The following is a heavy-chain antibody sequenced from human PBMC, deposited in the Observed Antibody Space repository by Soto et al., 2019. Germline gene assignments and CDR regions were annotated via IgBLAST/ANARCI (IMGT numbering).Heavy chain of an antibody. CDR2: IIPILGIA. CDR1: GGTFSSYT. D-gene: IGHD3-10*01. J-gene: IGHJ4*02. V-gene: IGHV1-69*08. Sequence: QVQLVQSGAEVKKPGSSVKVSCKASGGTFSSYTISWVRQAPGQGLEWMGRIIPILGIANYAQKFQGRVTITADKSTSTAYIELSSLRSEDTAVYYCARDRAQPYYFDYWGQGTLVTVSS. CDR3: ARDRAQPYYFDY.